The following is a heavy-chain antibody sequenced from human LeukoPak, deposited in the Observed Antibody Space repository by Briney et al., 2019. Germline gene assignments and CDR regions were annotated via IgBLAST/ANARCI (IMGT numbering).Heavy chain of an antibody. Sequence: ASVKVSCKASGYTFTGYYMHWVRQAPGQGLEWMGRINPNSGGTNYAQKFQGRVTMPRDTSISTAYMELSRLRSDDTAVYYCARVSSGGSSGYLFDYWGQGTLVTVSS. CDR2: INPNSGGT. J-gene: IGHJ4*02. D-gene: IGHD3-22*01. CDR3: ARVSSGGSSGYLFDY. V-gene: IGHV1-2*06. CDR1: GYTFTGYY.